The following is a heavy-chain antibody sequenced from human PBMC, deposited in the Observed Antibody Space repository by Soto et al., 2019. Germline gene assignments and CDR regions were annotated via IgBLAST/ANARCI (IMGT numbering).Heavy chain of an antibody. D-gene: IGHD3-16*02. CDR1: GFTFSSYW. Sequence: GGSLRLSCAASGFTFSSYWMHWVRQAPGKGLVWVSRINSDGSSTSYADSVKGRFTISRDNAKNTLYLQMNSLRAEDTAVYYCARETPIYDYIWGSYRLSAFDIWGQGTMVTVSS. V-gene: IGHV3-74*01. CDR2: INSDGSST. CDR3: ARETPIYDYIWGSYRLSAFDI. J-gene: IGHJ3*02.